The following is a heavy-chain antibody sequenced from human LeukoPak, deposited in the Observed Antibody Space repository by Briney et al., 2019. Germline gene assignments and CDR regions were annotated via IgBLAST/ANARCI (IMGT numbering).Heavy chain of an antibody. J-gene: IGHJ1*01. CDR1: GYTFTGYY. V-gene: IGHV1-2*02. CDR3: ARAPPGPRYGVIIGYLHQ. D-gene: IGHD5-18*01. CDR2: INPNSGGT. Sequence: ASVKVSCKASGYTFTGYYMHWVRQAPGQGLEWMGWINPNSGGTNYAQKFQGRVTMTGDTSISTAYMELNRLRSDDTAVYFCARAPPGPRYGVIIGYLHQWGQGTLVTVSS.